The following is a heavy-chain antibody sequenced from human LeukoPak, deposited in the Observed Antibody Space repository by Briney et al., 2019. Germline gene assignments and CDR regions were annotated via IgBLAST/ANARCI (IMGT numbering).Heavy chain of an antibody. V-gene: IGHV3-11*01. J-gene: IGHJ6*02. D-gene: IGHD1-26*01. CDR3: ARDYHVSGSYPYYYYGMDV. CDR1: GFTFSDYY. CDR2: ISSSGSTI. Sequence: GSLRLSCAASGFTFSDYYMSWIRQAPGKGLEWVSYISSSGSTIYYADSVKGRFTISRDNAKNSLYLQMNSLRAEDTAVYYCARDYHVSGSYPYYYYGMDVWGQGTTVTVSS.